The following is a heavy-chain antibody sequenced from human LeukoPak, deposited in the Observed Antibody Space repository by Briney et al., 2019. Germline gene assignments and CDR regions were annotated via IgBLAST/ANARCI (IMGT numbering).Heavy chain of an antibody. J-gene: IGHJ3*02. CDR3: ARERVFGGVRSSAFDI. V-gene: IGHV3-13*04. CDR2: IGTAGDT. Sequence: GGSLRLSCAASGFTFSSYDMHWVRQATGKGLEWVSAIGTAGDTYYPGSVKGRFTISRENAKNSLYLQMNSLRAGDTAVYYCARERVFGGVRSSAFDIWGQGTMVTVSS. CDR1: GFTFSSYD. D-gene: IGHD3-16*01.